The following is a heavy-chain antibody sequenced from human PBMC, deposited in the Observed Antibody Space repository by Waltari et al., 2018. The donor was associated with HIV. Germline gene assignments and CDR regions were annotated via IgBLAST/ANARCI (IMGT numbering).Heavy chain of an antibody. V-gene: IGHV3-13*01. D-gene: IGHD3-10*01. J-gene: IGHJ6*02. Sequence: EMRLEEFGGALVQPGGSQRLSCAISGFNFKLFDMVWIRQRPGKGLEWVSSIGPLGATFYSPSVKGRFTISRDVAKNSLSLQMTGLTAGDTAVYYCCRVNRGSGSSPQNLGLDVWGQGTTVIVSS. CDR3: CRVNRGSGSSPQNLGLDV. CDR2: IGPLGAT. CDR1: GFNFKLFD.